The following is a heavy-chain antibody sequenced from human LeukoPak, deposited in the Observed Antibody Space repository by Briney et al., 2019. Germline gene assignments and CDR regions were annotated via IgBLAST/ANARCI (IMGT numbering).Heavy chain of an antibody. CDR1: GFTFSSYS. J-gene: IGHJ4*02. V-gene: IGHV3-21*01. CDR2: ISSSSSYI. Sequence: PGGSLRLSCAASGFTFSSYSMNWVRQAPGKGLEWVSSISSSSSYIYYADSVKGRFTISRDNAKNSLYLQMNSLRAEDTAVYYCASTLHVVVPAAIGYFDYWVQGTLGTVSS. D-gene: IGHD2-2*02. CDR3: ASTLHVVVPAAIGYFDY.